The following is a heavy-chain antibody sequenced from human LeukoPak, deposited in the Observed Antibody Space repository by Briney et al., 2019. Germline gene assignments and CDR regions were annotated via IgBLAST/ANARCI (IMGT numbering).Heavy chain of an antibody. CDR2: IYDNGST. D-gene: IGHD3-10*01. CDR3: ARARESIDY. V-gene: IGHV4-4*02. J-gene: IGHJ4*02. CDR1: GGSISRSNW. Sequence: SETLSLTCAVSGGSISRSNWWSWVRQSPGKGLEWIGEIYDNGSTNYNPSLKSRVTISVDKSKNQFSLRLSSVTAADTAIYYCARARESIDYWGQGTLVTVSS.